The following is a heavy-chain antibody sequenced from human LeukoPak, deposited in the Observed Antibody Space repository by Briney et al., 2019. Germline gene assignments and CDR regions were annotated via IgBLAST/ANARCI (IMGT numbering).Heavy chain of an antibody. CDR1: GGTFSSYA. CDR3: ARERGYSGSYCFDY. J-gene: IGHJ4*02. CDR2: IIPIFGIA. D-gene: IGHD1-26*01. Sequence: SVKVSCKASGGTFSSYAISWVRQAPGQGLEWMGRIIPIFGIANYAQKLQGRVTITADKSTSTAYMELSSLRSEDTAVYYCARERGYSGSYCFDYWGQGTLVTVSS. V-gene: IGHV1-69*04.